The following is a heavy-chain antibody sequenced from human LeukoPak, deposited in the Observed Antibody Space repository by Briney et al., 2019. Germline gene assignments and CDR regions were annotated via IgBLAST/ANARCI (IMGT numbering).Heavy chain of an antibody. V-gene: IGHV1-24*01. J-gene: IGHJ3*02. D-gene: IGHD6-19*01. CDR1: GYTLTELS. CDR2: FDPETGET. Sequence: ASVTVSFKFSGYTLTELSMHWVRQAPGKGLEWMGGFDPETGETMYAQKFQGRVTMTEDTSTATAYMDLISLRSEDTAVYYCTTLSSVRGDAFDIGGQGTMVTVSS. CDR3: TTLSSVRGDAFDI.